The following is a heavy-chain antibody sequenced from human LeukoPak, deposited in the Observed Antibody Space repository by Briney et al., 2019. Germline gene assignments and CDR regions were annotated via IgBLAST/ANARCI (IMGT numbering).Heavy chain of an antibody. Sequence: ASVKVSCKASGYTFTSYDINWVRQATGQGLEWMGWMNPNSGNTGYAQKFQGGVTMTRNTSISTAYMELSSLRSEDTAVYYCARGRGYSYGLDYWGQGTLVTVSS. D-gene: IGHD5-18*01. CDR1: GYTFTSYD. V-gene: IGHV1-8*01. CDR3: ARGRGYSYGLDY. CDR2: MNPNSGNT. J-gene: IGHJ4*02.